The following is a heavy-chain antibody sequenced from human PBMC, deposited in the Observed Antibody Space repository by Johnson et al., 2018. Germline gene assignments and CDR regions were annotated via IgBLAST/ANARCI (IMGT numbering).Heavy chain of an antibody. CDR1: GFTVSSYP. CDR2: ISRSSGTS. Sequence: VQLVEAGGGLVQPGGSLRLSCAVSGFTVSSYPLHWVRQAPGKGLEWLSYISRSSGTSYYADSGKGRFTISRDHAKISLYLQMNSLGAEDTAVYYCARASRNYDILTGYVYYYYYYMDVWGKGTTVTVSS. D-gene: IGHD3-9*01. CDR3: ARASRNYDILTGYVYYYYYYMDV. J-gene: IGHJ6*03. V-gene: IGHV3-48*01.